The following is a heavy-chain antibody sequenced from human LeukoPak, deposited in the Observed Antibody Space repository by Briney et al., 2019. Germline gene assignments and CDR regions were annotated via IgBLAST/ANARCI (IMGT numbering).Heavy chain of an antibody. CDR2: IFYSGNT. D-gene: IGHD3-10*01. Sequence: SETLSLTCTVSGGSISSYYWSWIRQPPGKGLEWIGYIFYSGNTNYNPSLKSRVTISVDTSKNQFSLKLRSVTAADTAVYYCARDRANNWFDPWGQGTLVTVSS. CDR1: GGSISSYY. V-gene: IGHV4-59*01. J-gene: IGHJ5*02. CDR3: ARDRANNWFDP.